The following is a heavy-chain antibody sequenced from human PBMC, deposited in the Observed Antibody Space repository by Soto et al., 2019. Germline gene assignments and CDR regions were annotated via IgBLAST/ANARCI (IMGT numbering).Heavy chain of an antibody. CDR2: INHSGST. V-gene: IGHV4-34*01. J-gene: IGHJ4*02. CDR1: GGSFSGYY. D-gene: IGHD4-17*01. Sequence: SETLSLTCAVYGGSFSGYYWSWIRQPPGKGLEWIGEINHSGSTNYNPSLKSRVTISVDTSKNQFSLKLSSVTAADTAVYYCARDRNDYGGNYFDYWGQGTLVTVSS. CDR3: ARDRNDYGGNYFDY.